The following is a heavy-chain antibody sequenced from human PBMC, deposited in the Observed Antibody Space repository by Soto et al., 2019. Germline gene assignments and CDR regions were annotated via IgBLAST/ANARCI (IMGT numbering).Heavy chain of an antibody. CDR3: ARQVRTMIVVVTEGDAFDI. Sequence: GESLKISCKGSGYSFTSYWIGWVRQMPGKGLEWMGIIYPGDSDTRYSPSFQGQVTISADKSISTAYLQWSSLKASDTAMYYCARQVRTMIVVVTEGDAFDIWGQGTMVTVSS. V-gene: IGHV5-51*01. D-gene: IGHD3-22*01. CDR2: IYPGDSDT. CDR1: GYSFTSYW. J-gene: IGHJ3*02.